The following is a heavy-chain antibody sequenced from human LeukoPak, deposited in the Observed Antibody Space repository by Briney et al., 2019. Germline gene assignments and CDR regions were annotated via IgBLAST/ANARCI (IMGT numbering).Heavy chain of an antibody. Sequence: SVKASCKASEGTFSINAITWVRQAPGQGLEWMGGIIPMSETPKYTQKFQGRVTIATDESTNTAYMELSSLRSEDTAVYYCARDKNSGECVSNSCYGVWPLDIWGQGTMVTVSS. CDR1: EGTFSINA. J-gene: IGHJ3*02. V-gene: IGHV1-69*05. CDR2: IIPMSETP. D-gene: IGHD2-2*01. CDR3: ARDKNSGECVSNSCYGVWPLDI.